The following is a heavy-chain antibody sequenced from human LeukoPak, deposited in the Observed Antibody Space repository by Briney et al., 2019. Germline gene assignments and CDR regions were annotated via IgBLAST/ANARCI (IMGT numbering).Heavy chain of an antibody. J-gene: IGHJ2*01. CDR3: ARPGEMATIIRSRYFDL. CDR1: GFSFSSYW. D-gene: IGHD5-24*01. Sequence: GGSLRLSCAVSGFSFSSYWMSWVRQAPGKGLEWVAVISYDGSNKYYADSVKGRFTISRDNSKNTLYLQMNSLRAEDTAVYYCARPGEMATIIRSRYFDLWGRGTLVTVSS. V-gene: IGHV3-30*03. CDR2: ISYDGSNK.